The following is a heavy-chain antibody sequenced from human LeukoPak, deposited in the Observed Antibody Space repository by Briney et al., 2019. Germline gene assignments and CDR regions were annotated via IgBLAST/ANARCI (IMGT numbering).Heavy chain of an antibody. D-gene: IGHD3-10*01. CDR3: ARGDYGSGSYYNGSPPPGY. Sequence: GASVKVSCKASGYTFTGYYMHWVRQAPGQGLEWMGRINPNSGGTNYAQKFQGRVTMTRDTSISTAYMELSRLRSDDTAVYYCARGDYGSGSYYNGSPPPGYWGQGTLVTVPS. CDR1: GYTFTGYY. V-gene: IGHV1-2*06. J-gene: IGHJ4*02. CDR2: INPNSGGT.